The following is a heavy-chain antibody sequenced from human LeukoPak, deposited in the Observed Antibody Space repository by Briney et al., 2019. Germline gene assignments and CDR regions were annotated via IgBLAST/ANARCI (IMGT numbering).Heavy chain of an antibody. CDR3: AKGPTQGY. D-gene: IGHD2-15*01. CDR2: ISGESDST. CDR1: GFTIRNSA. Sequence: PGGSLRLSCAASGFTIRNSAMNWVRQAPGKGLEWVSVISGESDSTYYADSVKGRFTTSRDNSKNTLYLQMNSLRAEDAAVYYCAKGPTQGYWGQGALVTPSS. V-gene: IGHV3-23*01. J-gene: IGHJ4*02.